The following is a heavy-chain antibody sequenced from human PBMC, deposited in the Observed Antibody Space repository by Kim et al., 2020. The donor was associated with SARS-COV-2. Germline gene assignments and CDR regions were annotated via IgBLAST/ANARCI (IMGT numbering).Heavy chain of an antibody. CDR2: IYSGGST. Sequence: GESLKISCAASGFTVSSNYMSWVRQAPGKGLEWVSVIYSGGSTYYADSVKGRFTISRDNSKNTLYLQMNSLRAEDTAVYYCARDLTTVTTDGYYYYGMDVWGQGTTVTVSS. J-gene: IGHJ6*02. V-gene: IGHV3-66*01. CDR1: GFTVSSNY. D-gene: IGHD4-17*01. CDR3: ARDLTTVTTDGYYYYGMDV.